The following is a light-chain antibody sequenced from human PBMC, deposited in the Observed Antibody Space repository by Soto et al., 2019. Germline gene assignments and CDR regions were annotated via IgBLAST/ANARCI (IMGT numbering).Light chain of an antibody. J-gene: IGKJ2*01. CDR3: QQYNAFQYS. CDR2: KAT. CDR1: QNIGSW. Sequence: DIQMTQSPSTLSASVGDGVTITCRASQNIGSWLAWYQQKPGEAPKLLISKATNLQSGVPSRFSGSGSGTDFSLTISSLQPVDSATYFCQQYNAFQYSFGPWTKLDI. V-gene: IGKV1-5*03.